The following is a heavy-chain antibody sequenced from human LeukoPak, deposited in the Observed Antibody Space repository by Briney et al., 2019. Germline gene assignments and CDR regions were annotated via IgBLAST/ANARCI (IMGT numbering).Heavy chain of an antibody. D-gene: IGHD1-7*01. CDR2: INHRGVT. CDR3: ARGGKAGTTMGKVHWFDP. Sequence: SETLSLTCAVYGGSFSDYYWTWVRQPPGKGLEWIGEINHRGVTTYNPSLKSRVTISVDTSKNQFSLKLSSVTAADTAVYYCARGGKAGTTMGKVHWFDPWGQGTLVTVSS. J-gene: IGHJ5*02. V-gene: IGHV4-34*01. CDR1: GGSFSDYY.